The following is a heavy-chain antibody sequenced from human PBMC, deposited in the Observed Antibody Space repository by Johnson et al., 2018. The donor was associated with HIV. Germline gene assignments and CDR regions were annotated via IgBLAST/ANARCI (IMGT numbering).Heavy chain of an antibody. CDR1: GMAFSDLW. CDR3: FIAPDAFDI. CDR2: IRSKTAGGTI. J-gene: IGHJ3*02. D-gene: IGHD6-13*01. Sequence: MQLVESGGGLVKPGGSLTVSCAASGMAFSDLWMNWVRQAPGKGLEWVGRIRSKTAGGTIEYAAPVKGRFTISRDDSKDTLYLQMNSLRAEDTAVYYCFIAPDAFDIWGQGTMVTVSS. V-gene: IGHV3-15*01.